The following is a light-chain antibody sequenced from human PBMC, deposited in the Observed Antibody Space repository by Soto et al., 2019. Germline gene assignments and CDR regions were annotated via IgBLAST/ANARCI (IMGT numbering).Light chain of an antibody. Sequence: EIVLTQSPGTLSSSPGETATLSCRASQSVSHLAWYQQKPGQAPTLLVFAASSRDTCSPDRFSGSWSGTDLTSTISRREPEDCAVYSCQQYGGASLYTVGQGTRVEIK. V-gene: IGKV3-20*01. J-gene: IGKJ2*01. CDR1: QSVSH. CDR2: AAS. CDR3: QQYGGASLYT.